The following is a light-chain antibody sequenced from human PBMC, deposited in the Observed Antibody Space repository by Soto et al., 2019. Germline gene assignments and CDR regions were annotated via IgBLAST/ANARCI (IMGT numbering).Light chain of an antibody. J-gene: IGKJ4*01. CDR1: QSVSSY. CDR3: QQYGSSPPGLT. Sequence: EIVLTQSPATLSVSPGERATLSCRASQSVSSYLAWYQQKPGQAPRLLIYGASSRATGIPDRFSGSGSGTDFTLIISRLEPEDFAVYYCQQYGSSPPGLTFGGGTKVDIK. CDR2: GAS. V-gene: IGKV3-20*01.